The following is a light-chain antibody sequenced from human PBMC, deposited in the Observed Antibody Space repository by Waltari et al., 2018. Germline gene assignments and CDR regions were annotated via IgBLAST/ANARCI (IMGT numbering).Light chain of an antibody. J-gene: IGLJ2*01. Sequence: QSVLTQPPSVSAAPGQKVTISCSGSGSNIGNNYVSWYQQLPGTAPKLLIYGNNKRPSGIPDRFSGSQSGTSATLDITGLQTGDEADYYCGAWDASLSVVFGGGTKLTVL. CDR2: GNN. CDR1: GSNIGNNY. CDR3: GAWDASLSVV. V-gene: IGLV1-51*01.